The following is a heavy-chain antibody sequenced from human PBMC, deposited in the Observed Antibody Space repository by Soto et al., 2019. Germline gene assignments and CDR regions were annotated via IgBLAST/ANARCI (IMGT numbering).Heavy chain of an antibody. CDR3: ARFKGSPWYDRYIEY. Sequence: GSLRISCAASRFTFSDYWVNWVLQTPLNGLEFVANMRHDGGEEYYVDSVKGRFTISRDNAKSSLYLQMNSLRAEDTAVYYCARFKGSPWYDRYIEYWGQGTLVTVSS. CDR2: MRHDGGEE. V-gene: IGHV3-7*01. CDR1: RFTFSDYW. J-gene: IGHJ4*02. D-gene: IGHD1-1*01.